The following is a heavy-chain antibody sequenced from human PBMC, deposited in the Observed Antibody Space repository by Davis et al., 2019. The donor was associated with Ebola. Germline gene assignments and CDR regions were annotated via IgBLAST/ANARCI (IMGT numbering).Heavy chain of an antibody. CDR1: GGSISSYY. V-gene: IGHV4-59*01. J-gene: IGHJ6*02. CDR3: ARWPTVVTPRVGYYYYGMDV. Sequence: SETLSLTCTVSGGSISSYYWSWIRQPPGKGLEWIGYIYYSGSTNYNPSLKSRVTISVDTSKNQFSLKLSSVTAADTAVYYCARWPTVVTPRVGYYYYGMDVWGQGTTVTVSS. D-gene: IGHD4-23*01. CDR2: IYYSGST.